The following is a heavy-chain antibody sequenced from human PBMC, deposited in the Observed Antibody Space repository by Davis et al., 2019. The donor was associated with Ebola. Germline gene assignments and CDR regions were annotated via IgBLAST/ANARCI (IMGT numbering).Heavy chain of an antibody. CDR1: GGSFSGYY. D-gene: IGHD3-16*02. J-gene: IGHJ3*02. Sequence: SETLSPTCALYGGSFSGYYWSWIRQPPGKGLEWIGEINHSGSTNYNPSLKSRVTISVDTSKNQFSLKLSSVTAADTAVYYCARSGYYDYIWGSYRYRFDAFDIWGQGTMVTVSS. V-gene: IGHV4-34*01. CDR3: ARSGYYDYIWGSYRYRFDAFDI. CDR2: INHSGST.